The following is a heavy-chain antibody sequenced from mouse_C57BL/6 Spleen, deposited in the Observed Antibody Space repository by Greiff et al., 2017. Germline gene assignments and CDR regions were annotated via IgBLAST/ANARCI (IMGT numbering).Heavy chain of an antibody. D-gene: IGHD1-1*01. V-gene: IGHV5-16*01. CDR2: INYDGSST. Sequence: EVKVEESEGGLVQPGSSMKLSCTASGFTFSDYYMAWVRQVPEKGLEWVANINYDGSSTYYLDSLKSRFIISRDNAKNILYLQMSSLKSEDTATYYCARDPLYGSSLSYWYFDVWGTGTTVTVSS. CDR1: GFTFSDYY. CDR3: ARDPLYGSSLSYWYFDV. J-gene: IGHJ1*03.